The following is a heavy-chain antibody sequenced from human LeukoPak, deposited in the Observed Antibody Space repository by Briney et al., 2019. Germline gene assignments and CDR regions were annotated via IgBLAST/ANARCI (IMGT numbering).Heavy chain of an antibody. CDR3: ARVAPTYSSSWLFTHDAFDI. D-gene: IGHD6-13*01. V-gene: IGHV4-59*01. J-gene: IGHJ3*02. Sequence: SETLSLTCTVSGGSISSYYWSWIRQPPGKGLEWIGYIYYSGSTNYNPSLKSRVTISVDTSKNQFSLKLSSVTAADTAVYYCARVAPTYSSSWLFTHDAFDIWGQGTMVTVSS. CDR1: GGSISSYY. CDR2: IYYSGST.